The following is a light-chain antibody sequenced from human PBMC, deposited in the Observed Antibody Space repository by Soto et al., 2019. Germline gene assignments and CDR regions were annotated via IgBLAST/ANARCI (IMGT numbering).Light chain of an antibody. CDR2: GAS. CDR3: QKYGSAPEK. V-gene: IGKV3-20*01. J-gene: IGKJ1*01. CDR1: QSVSSSF. Sequence: ESVLTQSPGTLSLSPGERATLSCRASQSVSSSFLAWYQQKPGQAPRLLMYGASSRATGIPARFSGSGSGTDFTLTLSRLEPEDFAVYYCQKYGSAPEKFGKGTKVEMK.